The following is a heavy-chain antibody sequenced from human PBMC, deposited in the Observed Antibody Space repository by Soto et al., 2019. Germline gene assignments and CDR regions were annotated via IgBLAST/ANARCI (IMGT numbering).Heavy chain of an antibody. CDR1: GFPFSTYA. Sequence: GGSLGLSFAASGFPFSTYAMNWVGQAPGKGLGWVSAISGGGGSTYYADSVKGRVTISRDNSKNTLYLQMNSLRAEDTAVYYCAKVSLGALTFTDYYYYGLDVWGQGTTVTVSS. D-gene: IGHD1-26*01. CDR2: ISGGGGST. V-gene: IGHV3-23*01. J-gene: IGHJ6*02. CDR3: AKVSLGALTFTDYYYYGLDV.